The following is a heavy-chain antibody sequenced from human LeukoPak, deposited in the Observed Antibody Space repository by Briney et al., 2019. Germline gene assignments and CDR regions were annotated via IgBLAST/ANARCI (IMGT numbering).Heavy chain of an antibody. Sequence: SETLSLTCAVSGGSLSGYYWTWIRQPPGKGLEWIGEINHSGSTNYNPSLKSRVTISVDTSKNQFSLKLSSVTAADTAVYYCARSLMVRGYYYYMDVWGKGTTVTISS. CDR2: INHSGST. CDR3: ARSLMVRGYYYYMDV. J-gene: IGHJ6*03. CDR1: GGSLSGYY. V-gene: IGHV4-34*01. D-gene: IGHD3-10*01.